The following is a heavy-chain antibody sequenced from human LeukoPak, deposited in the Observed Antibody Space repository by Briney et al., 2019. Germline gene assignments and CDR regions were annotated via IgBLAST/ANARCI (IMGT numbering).Heavy chain of an antibody. V-gene: IGHV3-23*01. Sequence: GGSLRLSCAASGFTFSSYAMSWVRQAPGKGLEWVSAIGGSGGSTYYADSVKGRFTISRDNSKNTLYLQMNSLRAEDTAVYYCAKSSGLLPYYFDYWGQGTLVTVSS. CDR2: IGGSGGST. CDR1: GFTFSSYA. CDR3: AKSSGLLPYYFDY. J-gene: IGHJ4*02. D-gene: IGHD2-15*01.